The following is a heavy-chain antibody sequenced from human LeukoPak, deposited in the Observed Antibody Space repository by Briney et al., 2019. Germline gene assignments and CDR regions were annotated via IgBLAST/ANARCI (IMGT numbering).Heavy chain of an antibody. V-gene: IGHV3-23*01. Sequence: GGSLRLSCAASGFTFSSYAMSWVRQAPGKGLEWVSAISGSGGSTYYAESVKGRFTISRDNPKNTLYLQMNSLRAEDTAVYYCAKDDHGGSGWRDYFDYWGQGTLVTVSS. J-gene: IGHJ4*02. CDR1: GFTFSSYA. CDR2: ISGSGGST. D-gene: IGHD6-19*01. CDR3: AKDDHGGSGWRDYFDY.